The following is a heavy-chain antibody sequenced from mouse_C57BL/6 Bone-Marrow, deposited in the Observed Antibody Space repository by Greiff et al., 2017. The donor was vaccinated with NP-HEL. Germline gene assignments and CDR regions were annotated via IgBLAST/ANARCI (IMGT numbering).Heavy chain of an antibody. CDR1: GYTFTSYW. Sequence: QVQLQQPGAELVRPGTSVKLSCKASGYTFTSYWMHWVKQRPGQGLEWIGVIDPSDSYTNYNQKFKGKATLTVDTSSSTAYMQLSSLTSEDSAVYYGARDYGSSYWYFDVWGTGTTVTVSS. J-gene: IGHJ1*03. CDR3: ARDYGSSYWYFDV. D-gene: IGHD1-1*01. CDR2: IDPSDSYT. V-gene: IGHV1-59*01.